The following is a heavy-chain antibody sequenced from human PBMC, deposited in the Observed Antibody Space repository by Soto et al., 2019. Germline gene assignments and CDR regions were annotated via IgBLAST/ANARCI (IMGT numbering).Heavy chain of an antibody. CDR2: INPNSVGT. J-gene: IGHJ6*02. D-gene: IGHD3-10*01. V-gene: IGHV1-2*02. CDR3: ASEPMVRYAHCFGV. Sequence: SVKVSCKASGYTFTGNYMHWVRQAPGQGLEWMGWINPNSVGTNYAQKFQGRVTMTRDTSISTAYMELSRLRSDDTAVYYCASEPMVRYAHCFGVCRQGNMVTFSS. CDR1: GYTFTGNY.